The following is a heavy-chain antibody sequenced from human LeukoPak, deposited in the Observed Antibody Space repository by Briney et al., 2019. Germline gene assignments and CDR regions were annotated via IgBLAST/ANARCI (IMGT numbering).Heavy chain of an antibody. CDR3: AKGNYYDSSGYFG. J-gene: IGHJ4*02. V-gene: IGHV3-48*01. CDR2: ISSSSSTI. CDR1: GFTFSSYS. D-gene: IGHD3-22*01. Sequence: PGGSLRLSCTASGFTFSSYSMNWVRQAPGKGLEWVSYISSSSSTIYYADSVKGRFTISRDNAKNSLYLQMNSLRAEDTAVYYCAKGNYYDSSGYFGWGQGTLVTVSS.